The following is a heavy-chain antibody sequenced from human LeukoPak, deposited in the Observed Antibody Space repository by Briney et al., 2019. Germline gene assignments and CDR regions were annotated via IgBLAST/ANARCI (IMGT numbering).Heavy chain of an antibody. CDR2: TYYRSTWYN. D-gene: IGHD2-21*02. V-gene: IGHV6-1*01. CDR3: ARRLTQYNCFDP. Sequence: QTLSLTCAISGDSVSSNSVTWNWIRQSPSRGLEWLGRTYYRSTWYNDYAVSVRGRITVNPDTSKNQFSLHLNSVTPEDTAVYYCARRLTQYNCFDPWGQGILVTVSS. CDR1: GDSVSSNSVT. J-gene: IGHJ5*02.